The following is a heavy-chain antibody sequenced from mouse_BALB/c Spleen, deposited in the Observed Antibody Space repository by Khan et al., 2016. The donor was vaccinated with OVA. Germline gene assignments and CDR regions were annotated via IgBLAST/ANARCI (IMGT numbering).Heavy chain of an antibody. CDR1: GFSLSDYG. D-gene: IGHD2-3*01. V-gene: IGHV2-6-5*01. Sequence: VQLQESGPGLVAPSQNLSITCTVSGFSLSDYGVSWIRQTPGKGLEWLGVIWGGGSTYYTSALRSRLSISKDNSKSQVFLKMTSLKSDDSAMFYCAKGVWAHDYTVDYWGQGTSVTVSS. CDR3: AKGVWAHDYTVDY. J-gene: IGHJ4*01. CDR2: IWGGGST.